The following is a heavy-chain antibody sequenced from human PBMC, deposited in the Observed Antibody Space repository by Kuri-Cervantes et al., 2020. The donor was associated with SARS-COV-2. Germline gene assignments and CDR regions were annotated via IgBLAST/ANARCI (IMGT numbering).Heavy chain of an antibody. CDR3: ARAKGSLGFFDY. J-gene: IGHJ4*02. D-gene: IGHD7-27*01. CDR2: IIPILGTA. CDR1: GGTFSSYA. Sequence: SVKVSCKASGGTFSSYAISWVRQAPGQGLEWMGRIIPILGTANYAQKFQGRVTITADKSTSTAYMELSSLRSEDTAVYYCARAKGSLGFFDYWGQGTLVTVSS. V-gene: IGHV1-69*04.